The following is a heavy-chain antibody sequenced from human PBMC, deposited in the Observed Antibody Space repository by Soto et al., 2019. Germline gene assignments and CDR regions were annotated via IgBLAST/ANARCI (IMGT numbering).Heavy chain of an antibody. Sequence: GGSLRLSCAASGFTFDDYVMQWVRQPPGKGLEWVSSINWNSGSIGYADSVKGRFTISRDNAKNSLYLQMNSLRPEDTALYYCVRSKGGYSYGTPFDYWGQGTLVTVSS. D-gene: IGHD5-18*01. CDR3: VRSKGGYSYGTPFDY. J-gene: IGHJ4*02. CDR2: INWNSGSI. CDR1: GFTFDDYV. V-gene: IGHV3-9*01.